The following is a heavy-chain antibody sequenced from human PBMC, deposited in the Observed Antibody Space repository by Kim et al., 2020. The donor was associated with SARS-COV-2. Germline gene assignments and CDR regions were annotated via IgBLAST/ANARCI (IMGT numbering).Heavy chain of an antibody. CDR2: IYYSGST. CDR3: ASSLRGYSYLVY. Sequence: SETLSLTCTVSGGSISSSSYYWGWIRQPPGKGLEWIGSIYYSGSTYYNPSLKSRVTISVDTSKNQFSLKLSSVTAADTAVYYCASSLRGYSYLVYWGQGTLVTVSS. D-gene: IGHD5-18*01. J-gene: IGHJ4*02. V-gene: IGHV4-39*01. CDR1: GGSISSSSYY.